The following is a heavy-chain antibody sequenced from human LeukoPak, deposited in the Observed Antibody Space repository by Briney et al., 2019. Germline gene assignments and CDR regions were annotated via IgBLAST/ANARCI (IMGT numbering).Heavy chain of an antibody. J-gene: IGHJ4*02. D-gene: IGHD3-10*01. V-gene: IGHV4-34*01. CDR3: ARGLSPRINMVRGVRPPFRGVFDY. CDR2: INHSGST. CDR1: GGSFSGYY. Sequence: SETLSLTCAVYGGSFSGYYWSWIRQPPGKGLEWIGEINHSGSTNCNPSLKSRVTISVDTSKNQFSLKLSSVTAADTAVYYCARGLSPRINMVRGVRPPFRGVFDYWGQGTLVTVSS.